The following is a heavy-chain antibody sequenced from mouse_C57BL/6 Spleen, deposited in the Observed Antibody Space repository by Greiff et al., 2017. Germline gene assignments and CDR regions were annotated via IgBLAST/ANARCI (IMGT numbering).Heavy chain of an antibody. J-gene: IGHJ3*01. CDR1: GFTFSDYG. V-gene: IGHV5-17*01. D-gene: IGHD2-1*01. Sequence: EVQRVESGGGLVKPGGSLKLSCAASGFTFSDYGMHWVRQAPEKGLEWVAYISSGSSTIYYADTVKGRFTISRDNAKNTLFLQMTSLRSEDTAMYYCARGYYGNYLWFAYWGQGTLVTVSA. CDR3: ARGYYGNYLWFAY. CDR2: ISSGSSTI.